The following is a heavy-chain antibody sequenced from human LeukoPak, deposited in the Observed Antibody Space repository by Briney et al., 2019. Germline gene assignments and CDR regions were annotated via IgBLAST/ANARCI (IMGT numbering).Heavy chain of an antibody. CDR2: IYYSGST. J-gene: IGHJ4*02. CDR3: AREGGFYRPLDY. CDR1: GGSISSSSYY. V-gene: IGHV4-39*02. D-gene: IGHD6-25*01. Sequence: SETLSLTCAVSGGSISSSSYYWGWIRQPPGKGLEWIGSIYYSGSTYYNPSLKSRVTISVDTSKNQFSLKLSSVTAADTAVYYCAREGGFYRPLDYSGQGTLVTVSS.